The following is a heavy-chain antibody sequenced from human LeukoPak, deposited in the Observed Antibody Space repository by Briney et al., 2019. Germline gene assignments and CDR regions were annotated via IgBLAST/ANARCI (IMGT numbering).Heavy chain of an antibody. V-gene: IGHV4-34*01. D-gene: IGHD3-10*01. Sequence: SETLSLTCAVYGGSFSGYYWSWIRQPPGNGLEWIGEINHSGSTNYNPSLKSRVTISVDTSKNQFSLKLSSVTAADTAVYYCARERANYYGSGSYYDPWGQGTLVTVSS. J-gene: IGHJ5*02. CDR3: ARERANYYGSGSYYDP. CDR1: GGSFSGYY. CDR2: INHSGST.